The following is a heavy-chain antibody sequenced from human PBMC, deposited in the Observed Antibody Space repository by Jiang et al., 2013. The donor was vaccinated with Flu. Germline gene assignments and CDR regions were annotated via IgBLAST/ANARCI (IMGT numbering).Heavy chain of an antibody. Sequence: SGGSISSYYWSWIRQPPGKGLEWIGYIYYSGSTNXNPSLKSRVTISVDTSKNQFSLKLSSVTAADTAVYYCARVGSSGWAPFDYWGQGTLVTVSS. V-gene: IGHV4-59*01. J-gene: IGHJ4*02. CDR2: IYYSGST. D-gene: IGHD6-19*01. CDR1: GGSISSYY. CDR3: ARVGSSGWAPFDY.